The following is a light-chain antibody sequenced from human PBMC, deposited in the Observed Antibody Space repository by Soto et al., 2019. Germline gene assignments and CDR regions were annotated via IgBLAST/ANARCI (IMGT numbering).Light chain of an antibody. Sequence: QSVLTQPASVSGSPGQSITISCTGTSSDIGNYNYVSWYQQYPGEAPKLMIYEVSNRPSGVSNRFSGSKSGNTASLTISRLRSEDEADYYCCSYSTATPLWGVFGGGTKLTVL. V-gene: IGLV2-14*01. J-gene: IGLJ2*01. CDR2: EVS. CDR1: SSDIGNYNY. CDR3: CSYSTATPLWGV.